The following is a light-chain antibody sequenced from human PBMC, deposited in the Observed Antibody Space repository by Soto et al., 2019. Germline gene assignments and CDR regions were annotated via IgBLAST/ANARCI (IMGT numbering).Light chain of an antibody. CDR2: EVS. V-gene: IGLV2-14*01. CDR3: SSYTSSSTWV. J-gene: IGLJ3*02. CDR1: SSDVGGYNY. Sequence: QHVLTQPASVSGSPGQSITISCTGTSSDVGGYNYVSWYQQHPGKAPKLMIYEVSNRPSGVSNRFSGSKSGNTASLTISGLQAEDEADYYCSSYTSSSTWVFGGGTKLTVL.